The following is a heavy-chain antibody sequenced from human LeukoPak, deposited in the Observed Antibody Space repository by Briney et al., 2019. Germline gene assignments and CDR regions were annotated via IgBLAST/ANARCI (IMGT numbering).Heavy chain of an antibody. CDR2: IKQDGSEK. V-gene: IGHV3-7*01. CDR3: ARMGSSSSSY. J-gene: IGHJ4*02. D-gene: IGHD6-6*01. Sequence: GGSLRLYCAASGFAFKNAWMSWVRQAPGKGLEWVANIKQDGSEKNYVDSVKGRFTISRDNAKNSLYLQMNSLRAEDTAVYYCARMGSSSSSYWGQGTLVTVSS. CDR1: GFAFKNAW.